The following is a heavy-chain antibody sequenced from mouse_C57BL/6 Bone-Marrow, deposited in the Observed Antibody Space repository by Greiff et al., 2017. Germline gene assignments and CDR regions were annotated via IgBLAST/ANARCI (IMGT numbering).Heavy chain of an antibody. CDR3: ARYDYFYAMDD. Sequence: VQLQQPGAELVKPGASVKLSCKASGYTFTSYWMQWVKQRPGQGLEWIGEIDPSDSYTNYNQKFKGKATLTVDTSSSPAYMQLSSLTSEDSAVYYGARYDYFYAMDDWGQGTSVTVSA. V-gene: IGHV1-50*01. D-gene: IGHD2-4*01. CDR2: IDPSDSYT. CDR1: GYTFTSYW. J-gene: IGHJ4*01.